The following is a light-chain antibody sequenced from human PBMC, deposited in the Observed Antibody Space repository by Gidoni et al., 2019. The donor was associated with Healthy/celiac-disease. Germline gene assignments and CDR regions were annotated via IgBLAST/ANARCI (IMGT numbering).Light chain of an antibody. CDR2: KAS. CDR1: QSISSW. J-gene: IGKJ1*01. Sequence: DIQMTQSPSTLSASVGDRVTITCRASQSISSWLGWYQQKPGKAPKLLIYKASSLDSGVPSRLSGSGSGTEFTLTISSLEPDDFATYYCQQYNSYSRTFGQGTKVEIK. V-gene: IGKV1-5*03. CDR3: QQYNSYSRT.